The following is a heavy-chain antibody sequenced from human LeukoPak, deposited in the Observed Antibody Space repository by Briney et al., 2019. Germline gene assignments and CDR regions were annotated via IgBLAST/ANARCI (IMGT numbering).Heavy chain of an antibody. D-gene: IGHD3-22*01. CDR3: AKDPPSLGTVVVLTPNAFDI. CDR2: IKQDGSEK. CDR1: GFTFGNFW. J-gene: IGHJ3*02. V-gene: IGHV3-7*03. Sequence: PGESLRLSCAASGFTFGNFWMSWVRQAPGKGLEWVANIKQDGSEKDYVGSVKGRFLISIDNAKTSLYLKMNRLRAEDTAVYYCAKDPPSLGTVVVLTPNAFDIWGQGTMVTVSS.